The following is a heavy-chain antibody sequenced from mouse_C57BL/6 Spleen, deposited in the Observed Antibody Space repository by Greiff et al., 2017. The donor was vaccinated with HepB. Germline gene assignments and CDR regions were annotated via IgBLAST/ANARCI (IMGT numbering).Heavy chain of an antibody. J-gene: IGHJ4*01. CDR3: ARGLGRAMDY. V-gene: IGHV1-52*01. D-gene: IGHD3-3*01. CDR2: IDPSDSET. Sequence: QVQLQQPGAELVRPGSSVKLSCKASGYTFTSYWMHWVKQRPIQGLEWIGNIDPSDSETHYNQKFKDKATLTVDKSSSTAYMQRSSLTSEDSAVYYCARGLGRAMDYWGQGNSVTGAS. CDR1: GYTFTSYW.